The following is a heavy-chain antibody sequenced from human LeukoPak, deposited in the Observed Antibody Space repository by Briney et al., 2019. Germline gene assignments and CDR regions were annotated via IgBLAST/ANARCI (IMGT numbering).Heavy chain of an antibody. D-gene: IGHD2-2*01. J-gene: IGHJ4*02. Sequence: PGGSLRLSCAAPGFTFSSYGMHWVRQAPGKGLEWVAFIRYDGSNKYYADSVKGRFTISRDNSKNTLYLQMNSLRAEDTAVYYCAKDIDIVVVPAANGNQDYWGQGTLVTVSS. CDR1: GFTFSSYG. V-gene: IGHV3-30*02. CDR2: IRYDGSNK. CDR3: AKDIDIVVVPAANGNQDY.